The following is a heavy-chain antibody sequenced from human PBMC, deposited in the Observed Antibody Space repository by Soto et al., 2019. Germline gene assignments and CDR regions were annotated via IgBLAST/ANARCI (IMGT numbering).Heavy chain of an antibody. CDR2: IYPGDHET. Sequence: GESLKISCQSSGYTFSNFWIGWVRQLPGKGLEWMGIIYPGDHETRYSPSFHGKVTISADRSINTAYLQWNSLEASDTVFYFCARSPRSGPYLDYWGQGALVTVSS. CDR1: GYTFSNFW. J-gene: IGHJ4*02. CDR3: ARSPRSGPYLDY. V-gene: IGHV5-51*01. D-gene: IGHD6-25*01.